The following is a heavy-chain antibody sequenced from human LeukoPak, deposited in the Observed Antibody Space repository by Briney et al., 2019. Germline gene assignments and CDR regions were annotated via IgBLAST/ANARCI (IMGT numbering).Heavy chain of an antibody. CDR2: IYYSGST. D-gene: IGHD2-21*02. V-gene: IGHV4-39*01. CDR3: ARRMLAYCGGDCYSHWFDP. Sequence: PSETLSLTCTVSGGSISSYYWGWIRQPPGKGLEWIGSIYYSGSTYYNPSLKSRVTISVDTSKNQFSLKLSSVTAADTAVYYCARRMLAYCGGDCYSHWFDPWGQGTLVTVSS. J-gene: IGHJ5*02. CDR1: GGSISSYY.